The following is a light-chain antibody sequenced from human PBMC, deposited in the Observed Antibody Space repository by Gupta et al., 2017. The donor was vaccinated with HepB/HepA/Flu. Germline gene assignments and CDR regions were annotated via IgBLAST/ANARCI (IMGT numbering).Light chain of an antibody. V-gene: IGKV1-5*03. CDR1: QSISSW. Sequence: DIQMTQSPSTLSAAVGDRVTITCRASQSISSWLAWYQQKPGKAPKLLIYKASSLESGVPSRFSGSGSGTEFTLTISSLKPDDFATYYCQQYNSYSRWTFGQGTKVEIK. CDR2: KAS. J-gene: IGKJ1*01. CDR3: QQYNSYSRWT.